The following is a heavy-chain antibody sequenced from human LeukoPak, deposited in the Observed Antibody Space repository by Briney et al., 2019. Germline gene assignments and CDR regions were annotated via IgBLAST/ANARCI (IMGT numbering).Heavy chain of an antibody. CDR1: GGSISSYY. J-gene: IGHJ2*01. D-gene: IGHD3-22*01. Sequence: SETLSLTCTVSGGSISSYYWSWIRQPPGKGLEWIGYIYYSGSTNYNPSLKSRVTISVDTSKNQFSLKLSSVTAADTAVYYCARAPYYYDSSGYTHPYWYFDLWGRGTLVTVSS. CDR3: ARAPYYYDSSGYTHPYWYFDL. CDR2: IYYSGST. V-gene: IGHV4-59*01.